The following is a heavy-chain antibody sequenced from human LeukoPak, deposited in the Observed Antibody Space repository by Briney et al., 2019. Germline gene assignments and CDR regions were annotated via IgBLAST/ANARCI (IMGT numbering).Heavy chain of an antibody. CDR3: ARDAVGYNWFDP. J-gene: IGHJ5*02. D-gene: IGHD2-2*01. CDR2: ISYDGSNK. V-gene: IGHV3-30-3*01. Sequence: VISYDGSNKYYADSVKGRFTISRDNSKNTLYLQMNSLRAEDTAVYYCARDAVGYNWFDPWGQGTLVTVSS.